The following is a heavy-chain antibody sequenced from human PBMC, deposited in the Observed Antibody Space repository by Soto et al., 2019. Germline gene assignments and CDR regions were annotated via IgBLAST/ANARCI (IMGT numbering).Heavy chain of an antibody. V-gene: IGHV1-2*02. CDR2: INPKNGAT. J-gene: IGHJ4*02. D-gene: IGHD3-22*01. CDR1: GYTFTDYY. Sequence: VASVKVSCKASGYTFTDYYLHWVRQAPGQGLELMGWINPKNGATIYAQKFQGRVTMTRDTSISTAYMELSRLRSDDTAVYSCARVYYDSSGYLDDWGQGTLVTVCS. CDR3: ARVYYDSSGYLDD.